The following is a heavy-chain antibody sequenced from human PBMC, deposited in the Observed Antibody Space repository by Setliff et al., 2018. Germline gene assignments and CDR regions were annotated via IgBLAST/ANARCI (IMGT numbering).Heavy chain of an antibody. CDR1: GFTFSSYS. CDR2: ISSSSSTI. D-gene: IGHD3-22*01. V-gene: IGHV3-48*04. J-gene: IGHJ3*02. CDR3: ARNYDSSGYYGASDAFDI. Sequence: PGGSLRLSCAASGFTFSSYSMNWVRQAPGKGLEWVSYISSSSSTIFYADSVKGRFTISRDNAKNSLYLQMNSLRAEDTAVYYCARNYDSSGYYGASDAFDIWGQGTMVTV.